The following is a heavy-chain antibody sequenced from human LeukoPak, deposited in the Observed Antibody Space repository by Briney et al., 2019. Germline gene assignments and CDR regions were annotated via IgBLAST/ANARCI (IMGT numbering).Heavy chain of an antibody. D-gene: IGHD3-3*01. CDR1: GFTFSSYA. CDR2: IRGSGLNT. V-gene: IGHV3-23*01. Sequence: GGSLRLSCAASGFTFSSYAMSWVRQAPGKGLEWVSTIRGSGLNTYYADSVRGRFTISRDNSENILYLQMNSLTAEDTAVYSCARNLATSSQIYYFDYWGQGTLVTVSS. CDR3: ARNLATSSQIYYFDY. J-gene: IGHJ4*02.